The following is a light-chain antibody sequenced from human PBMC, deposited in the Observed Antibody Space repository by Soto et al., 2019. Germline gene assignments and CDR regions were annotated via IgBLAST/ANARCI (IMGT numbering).Light chain of an antibody. CDR3: QQRTT. V-gene: IGKV3-11*01. Sequence: EIVLTQFPAALSLSPGEGATLSCRASQSVSSYLAWYQQKPGQAPRLLIYDASNRATGIPARFSGSGSGTDFTLTISSLEPEDFAVYYCQQRTTFGQGTKVDIK. J-gene: IGKJ1*01. CDR2: DAS. CDR1: QSVSSY.